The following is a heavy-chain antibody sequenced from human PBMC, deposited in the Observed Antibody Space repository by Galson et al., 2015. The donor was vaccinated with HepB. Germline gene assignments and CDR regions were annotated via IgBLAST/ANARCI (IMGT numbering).Heavy chain of an antibody. J-gene: IGHJ4*02. Sequence: SLRLSCAASGFTFSSYGMHWVRQAPGKGLAWVAVISYDGSNKYYADSVKGRFTISRDNSKNTLYLQMNSLRAEDTAVYYCAKSRRYCSGGSCLMYYFDYWGQGTLVTVSS. V-gene: IGHV3-30*18. CDR2: ISYDGSNK. D-gene: IGHD2-15*01. CDR3: AKSRRYCSGGSCLMYYFDY. CDR1: GFTFSSYG.